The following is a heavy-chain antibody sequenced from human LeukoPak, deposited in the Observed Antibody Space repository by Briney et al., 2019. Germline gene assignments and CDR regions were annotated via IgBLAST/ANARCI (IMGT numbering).Heavy chain of an antibody. CDR3: ARGRMVRGVIAFDY. J-gene: IGHJ4*02. Sequence: ASVKVSCKASGYTFSGHYIYWLRQAPGQGLEWMGWINPNNGGTNYAQKFQGRVTMTRDTSISTAYMERSRLTSDDTAVYYCARGRMVRGVIAFDYWGQGTLVTVSS. V-gene: IGHV1-2*02. CDR2: INPNNGGT. CDR1: GYTFSGHY. D-gene: IGHD3-10*01.